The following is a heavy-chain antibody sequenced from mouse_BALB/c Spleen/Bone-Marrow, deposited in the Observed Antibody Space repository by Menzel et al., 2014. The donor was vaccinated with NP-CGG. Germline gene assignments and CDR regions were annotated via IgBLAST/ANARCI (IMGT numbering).Heavy chain of an antibody. J-gene: IGHJ3*01. D-gene: IGHD2-1*01. V-gene: IGHV1-14*01. CDR1: GYTFTSYV. Sequence: EVQVVESGPELVKPGASVKMSCKASGYTFTSYVMHWVKQKPGQGLEWIGYINPYNDGTKYNEKFKGKATLTSDKSSSTAYMDLSSLASEDSAVYYCARDGNYGFAYWGQGTLVTVSA. CDR3: ARDGNYGFAY. CDR2: INPYNDGT.